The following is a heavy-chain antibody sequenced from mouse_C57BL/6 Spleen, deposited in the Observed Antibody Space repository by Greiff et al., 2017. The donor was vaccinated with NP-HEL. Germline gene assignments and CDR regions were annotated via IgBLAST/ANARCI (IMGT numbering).Heavy chain of an antibody. CDR1: GFTFTDYY. J-gene: IGHJ1*03. CDR2: IRNKANGYTT. Sequence: DVKLVESGGGLVQPGGSLSLSCAASGFTFTDYYMSWVRQPPGKALEWLGFIRNKANGYTTEYSAAVKGRFTISRDNSQSILYLQMNALRAEDSATYYCARSRDGYYGYFDVWGTGTTVTVSS. V-gene: IGHV7-3*01. D-gene: IGHD2-3*01. CDR3: ARSRDGYYGYFDV.